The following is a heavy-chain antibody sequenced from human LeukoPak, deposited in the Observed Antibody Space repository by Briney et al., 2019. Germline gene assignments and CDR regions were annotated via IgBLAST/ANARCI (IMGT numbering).Heavy chain of an antibody. D-gene: IGHD5-18*01. CDR2: INHSGST. CDR1: GGSFSGYY. V-gene: IGHV4-34*01. Sequence: PSETLSLTCAVYGGSFSGYYWGWIRQPPGKGLEWIGEINHSGSTNYNPSLKSRVTISVDTSKNQFSLKLSSVTAADTAVYYCASGGGYSYGYFDYWGQGTLVTVSS. CDR3: ASGGGYSYGYFDY. J-gene: IGHJ4*02.